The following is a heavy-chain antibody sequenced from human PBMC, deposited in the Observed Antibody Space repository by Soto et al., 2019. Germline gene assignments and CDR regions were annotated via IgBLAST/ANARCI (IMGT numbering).Heavy chain of an antibody. J-gene: IGHJ4*02. CDR1: GYTFTANS. D-gene: IGHD2-15*01. Sequence: QVQLVQSGGELRKPGASVKVSCKASGYTFTANSITWVRQAPGQGLEWMGWIHTDTGATRSTQKFQDRVTVPTATATSTAYVELTAIRSDDTAIYCCARGGCYAVDFWGQGTLVAGAS. CDR3: ARGGCYAVDF. V-gene: IGHV1-18*01. CDR2: IHTDTGAT.